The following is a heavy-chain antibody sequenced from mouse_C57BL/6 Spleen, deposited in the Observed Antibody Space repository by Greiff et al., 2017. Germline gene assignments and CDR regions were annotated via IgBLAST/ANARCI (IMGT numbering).Heavy chain of an antibody. V-gene: IGHV1-76*01. Sequence: VHLVESGAELVRPGASVKLSCKASGYTFTDYYINWVKQRPGQGLEWIARIYPGSGNTYYNEKFKGEATVTAEKSSSTAYMQLSSLTAEDSAVNFCARSCTGGSSLLGMDYWGQGTSVTVSS. CDR2: IYPGSGNT. D-gene: IGHD1-1*01. CDR3: ARSCTGGSSLLGMDY. J-gene: IGHJ4*01. CDR1: GYTFTDYY.